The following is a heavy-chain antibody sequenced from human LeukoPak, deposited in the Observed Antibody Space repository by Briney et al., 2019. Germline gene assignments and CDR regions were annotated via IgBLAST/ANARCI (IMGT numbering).Heavy chain of an antibody. CDR2: INHSGST. Sequence: SETLSLTCAVYGGSFSGYYWSWIRQPPVKGLEWIGEINHSGSTNYNPSLKSRVTLSVDTSKNQFSLKLSSVTAADTAVYYCARSDTLFDYWSQGTLVTVSS. CDR1: GGSFSGYY. J-gene: IGHJ4*02. D-gene: IGHD2-2*02. V-gene: IGHV4-34*01. CDR3: ARSDTLFDY.